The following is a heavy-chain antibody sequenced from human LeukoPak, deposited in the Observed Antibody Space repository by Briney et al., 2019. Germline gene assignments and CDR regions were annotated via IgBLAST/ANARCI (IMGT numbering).Heavy chain of an antibody. J-gene: IGHJ4*02. CDR1: GFTFSSYA. V-gene: IGHV3-23*01. D-gene: IGHD6-13*01. CDR2: ISGSGGST. CDR3: AKDTSSSWGPYYFDY. Sequence: GGSLRLSCAASGFTFSSYAMSWVRQAPGKGLGWVSAISGSGGSTYYADSVKGRFTISRDNSKNTLYLQMNSLRAEDTAVYYCAKDTSSSWGPYYFDYWGQGTLVTVSS.